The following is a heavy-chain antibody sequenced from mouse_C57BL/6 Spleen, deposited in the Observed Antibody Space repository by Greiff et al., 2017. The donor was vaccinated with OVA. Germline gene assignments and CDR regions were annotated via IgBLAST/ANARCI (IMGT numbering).Heavy chain of an antibody. V-gene: IGHV1-69*01. D-gene: IGHD3-2*02. CDR2: IDPSDSYT. Sequence: KESCKASGYTFTSYWMHWVKQRPGQGLEWIGEIDPSDSYTNYNQKFKGKSTLTVDKSSSTAYMQLSSLTSEDSAVYYCARYSSGYNYAMDYWGQGTSVTVSS. CDR1: GYTFTSYW. J-gene: IGHJ4*01. CDR3: ARYSSGYNYAMDY.